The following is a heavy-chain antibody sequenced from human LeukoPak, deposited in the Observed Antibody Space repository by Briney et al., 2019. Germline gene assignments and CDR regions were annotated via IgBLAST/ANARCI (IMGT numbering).Heavy chain of an antibody. V-gene: IGHV4-61*08. CDR2: IYYSGST. CDR1: GGSISSGGYY. J-gene: IGHJ4*02. Sequence: PSETLSLTCTVSGGSISSGGYYWSWIRQHPGKGLEWIGYIYYSGSTNYNPFLKSRVTISVDTSKNQFSLKLSSVTAADTAVYYCARGPYDSSGYYYVWGQGTLVTVSS. CDR3: ARGPYDSSGYYYV. D-gene: IGHD3-22*01.